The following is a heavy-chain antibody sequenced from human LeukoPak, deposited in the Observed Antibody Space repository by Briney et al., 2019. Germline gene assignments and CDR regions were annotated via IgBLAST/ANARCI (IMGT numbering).Heavy chain of an antibody. J-gene: IGHJ4*02. CDR2: IYYSGST. CDR3: ARVTGYVIEDNFDY. Sequence: SGTLSLTCAVSGGSISSYYWSWIRQPPGKGLEWIGYIYYSGSTNYNPSLKSRVTISVDTSKNQFSLKLRSVTAADTAVYYCARVTGYVIEDNFDYWGQGTLVTASS. D-gene: IGHD2-15*01. CDR1: GGSISSYY. V-gene: IGHV4-59*01.